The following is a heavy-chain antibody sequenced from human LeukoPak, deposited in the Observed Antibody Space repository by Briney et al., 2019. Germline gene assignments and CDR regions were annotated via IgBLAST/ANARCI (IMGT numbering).Heavy chain of an antibody. CDR2: INPNSGGT. V-gene: IGHV1-2*02. J-gene: IGHJ4*02. D-gene: IGHD3-10*01. CDR3: ARDPMGVRSKSVTMVRGVIPAGGFDY. Sequence: GASVKVSCKASGYTFTGYYMHWVRQAPGQGLEWMGWINPNSGGTNYAQKFQGRFTMTRDSSISTAYMELSRLRSDDTAVYYCARDPMGVRSKSVTMVRGVIPAGGFDYWGQGTLVTVSS. CDR1: GYTFTGYY.